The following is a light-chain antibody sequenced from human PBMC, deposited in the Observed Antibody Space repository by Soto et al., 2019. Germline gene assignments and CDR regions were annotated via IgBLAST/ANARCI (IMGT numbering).Light chain of an antibody. Sequence: QSALTQPASVSGSPGQSITISCSGTSSDVGYFNYVSWYQQHPGKAPKLIIYDVGNRPSGVSNRFSGSKSGNTASLTISGLQAEDEADYYCNSYTSSAYVLFGGGTKLTVL. CDR1: SSDVGYFNY. CDR3: NSYTSSAYVL. V-gene: IGLV2-14*01. CDR2: DVG. J-gene: IGLJ2*01.